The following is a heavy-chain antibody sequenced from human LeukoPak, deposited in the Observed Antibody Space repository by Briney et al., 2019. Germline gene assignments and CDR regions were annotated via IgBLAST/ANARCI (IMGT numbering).Heavy chain of an antibody. Sequence: SETLSLTCAVYGGSFSGYYWSWIRQPAGKGLEWIGRIYSSGSTNYNPSLKSRVTMSVDTSKNQFSLKLSSVTASDTAVYYCARESAGSTLDYWGQGTLVTVSS. CDR1: GGSFSGYY. V-gene: IGHV4-4*07. CDR2: IYSSGST. J-gene: IGHJ4*02. D-gene: IGHD3-10*01. CDR3: ARESAGSTLDY.